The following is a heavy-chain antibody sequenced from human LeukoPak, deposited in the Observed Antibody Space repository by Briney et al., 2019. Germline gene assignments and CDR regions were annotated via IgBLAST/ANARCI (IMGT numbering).Heavy chain of an antibody. J-gene: IGHJ5*02. CDR3: AKVKWELYNWFDP. V-gene: IGHV3-53*01. D-gene: IGHD1-26*01. CDR1: GFTVSDHY. CDR2: MYSGGSV. Sequence: GGSLRLSCAASGFTVSDHYMNWVRQAPGKGLEWVSVMYSGGSVYYADSVKGRFTISRDNSKNTLYLQMNSLRAEDTAVYYCAKVKWELYNWFDPWGQGTLVTVSS.